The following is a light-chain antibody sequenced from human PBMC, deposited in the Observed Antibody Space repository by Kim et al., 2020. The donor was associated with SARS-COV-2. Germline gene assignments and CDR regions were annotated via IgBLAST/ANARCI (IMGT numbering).Light chain of an antibody. CDR3: NSRDSSGNPNWV. Sequence: SSELTQDPAVSVALGQTVRITCQGDSLRSYYASWYQQKPGQAPVLVIYGKNNRPSGIPDRFSGSSSGNTASLTITGVQAEDEADYYCNSRDSSGNPNWVF. V-gene: IGLV3-19*01. J-gene: IGLJ3*02. CDR2: GKN. CDR1: SLRSYY.